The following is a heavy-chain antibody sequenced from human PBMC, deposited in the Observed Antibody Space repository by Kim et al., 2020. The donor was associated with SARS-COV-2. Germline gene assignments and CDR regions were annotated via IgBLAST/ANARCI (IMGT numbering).Heavy chain of an antibody. CDR1: GFTFSCYG. D-gene: IGHD5-18*01. Sequence: GGSLRLSCAASGFTFSCYGMHWVRQAPGKGLEWVAVISYNGSNKYYADSVKGRFTISRDNSKNTLYLQMNSLRAEDTAVYYCAGDDGVYSYGYDAFDIWGQGTMVTVSS. V-gene: IGHV3-33*05. J-gene: IGHJ3*02. CDR2: ISYNGSNK. CDR3: AGDDGVYSYGYDAFDI.